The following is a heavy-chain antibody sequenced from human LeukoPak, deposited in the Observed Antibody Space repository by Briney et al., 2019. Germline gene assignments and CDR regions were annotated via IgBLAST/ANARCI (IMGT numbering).Heavy chain of an antibody. V-gene: IGHV4-30-4*01. CDR2: MYYSGST. D-gene: IGHD3-22*01. J-gene: IGHJ5*02. CDR3: ARPYYYDSRIDP. Sequence: PSQTLSLTCTVSGGSISSGDYYWSWIRQPPGKGLEWIAYMYYSGSTYYNPSLKSRVTMSADTSKNQLSLKLSSVTAADTAVYYCARPYYYDSRIDPWGQGILVTVSS. CDR1: GGSISSGDYY.